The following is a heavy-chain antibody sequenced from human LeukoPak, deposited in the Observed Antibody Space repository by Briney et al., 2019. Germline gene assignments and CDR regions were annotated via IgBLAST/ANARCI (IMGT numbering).Heavy chain of an antibody. CDR2: IKQDGSEK. CDR1: GFTFSSYW. J-gene: IGHJ4*02. CDR3: ARDSEVYDILTGGIAY. Sequence: GGSLRLSCAASGFTFSSYWMSWVRQAPGKGLEWVANIKQDGSEKYYVDSVKGRFTISRDNAKNSLYLQINSLRTEDTAVYYCARDSEVYDILTGGIAYWGQGTLVTVSS. D-gene: IGHD3-9*01. V-gene: IGHV3-7*01.